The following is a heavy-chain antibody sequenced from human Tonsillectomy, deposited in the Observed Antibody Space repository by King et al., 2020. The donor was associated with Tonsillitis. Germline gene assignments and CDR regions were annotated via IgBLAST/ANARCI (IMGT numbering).Heavy chain of an antibody. Sequence: VQLVESGGGVVQPGRSLRVSCAASGFSLSSFGMHWVRQAPGKGPEWVAVISADESEKFYADSVEGRFTISRDNSENTLYLQMNSLRVEDTAVYYCARRARYYDGSGYSYWFAPGGKGTRVTVSS. CDR3: ARRARYYDGSGYSYWFAP. D-gene: IGHD3-22*01. CDR2: ISADESEK. J-gene: IGHJ5*02. CDR1: GFSLSSFG. V-gene: IGHV3-33*05.